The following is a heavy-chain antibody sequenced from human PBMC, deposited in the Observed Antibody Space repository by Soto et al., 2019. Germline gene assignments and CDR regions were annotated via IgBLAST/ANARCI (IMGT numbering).Heavy chain of an antibody. CDR2: TYYRSKWYN. Sequence: SQTLSLTCAISGDRVSSNSAAWNWIRQSPSRGLEWLGRTYYRSKWYNDYAVSVKSRKTINPDTSKNQFSMQLNSVNPEYTAVYYCARELYYYDSSGYYYSILLDYWGQGTLVTVSS. D-gene: IGHD3-22*01. CDR3: ARELYYYDSSGYYYSILLDY. CDR1: GDRVSSNSAA. V-gene: IGHV6-1*01. J-gene: IGHJ4*02.